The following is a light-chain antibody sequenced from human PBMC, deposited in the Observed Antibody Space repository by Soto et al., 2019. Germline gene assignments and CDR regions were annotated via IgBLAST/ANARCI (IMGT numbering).Light chain of an antibody. V-gene: IGLV2-14*01. CDR1: SSDVGGYNY. Sequence: QSALTQPASVSGSPGQSITISCTGTSSDVGGYNYVSWYQQHPGKAPKLMIYEVSNRPSAVSNRFSGSKSGNTASLTISGLQADDEADYYCSSYTSSSIDYVFGTGTKVTVL. CDR3: SSYTSSSIDYV. J-gene: IGLJ1*01. CDR2: EVS.